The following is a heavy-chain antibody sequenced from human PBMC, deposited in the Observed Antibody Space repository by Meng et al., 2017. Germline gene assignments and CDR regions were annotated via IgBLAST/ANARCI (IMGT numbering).Heavy chain of an antibody. V-gene: IGHV1-69*02. D-gene: IGHD6-13*01. CDR3: ARAGSSWFNVDY. CDR1: GGTFSSYT. CDR2: IIPILGIA. Sequence: QGQLVQSGAGVKKPGSSVKVSCKASGGTFSSYTISWVRQAPGQGLEWMGRIIPILGIANYAQKFQGRVTITADKSTSTAYMELSSLRSEDTAVYYCARAGSSWFNVDYWGQGTLVTVSS. J-gene: IGHJ4*02.